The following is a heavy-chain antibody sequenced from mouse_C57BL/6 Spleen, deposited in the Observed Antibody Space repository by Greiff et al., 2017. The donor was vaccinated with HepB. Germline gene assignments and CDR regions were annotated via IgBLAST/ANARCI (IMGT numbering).Heavy chain of an antibody. CDR3: ARGTTVVAHWYFDV. Sequence: QVQLQQSGAELVRPGTSVKMSCKASGYTFTNYWIGWAKQRPGHGLEWIGDIYPGGGYTNSNEKFKGKATLTADNSSSTAYMQFSSLTSEDSAIYYWARGTTVVAHWYFDVWGTGTTVTVSS. J-gene: IGHJ1*03. V-gene: IGHV1-63*01. D-gene: IGHD1-1*01. CDR1: GYTFTNYW. CDR2: IYPGGGYT.